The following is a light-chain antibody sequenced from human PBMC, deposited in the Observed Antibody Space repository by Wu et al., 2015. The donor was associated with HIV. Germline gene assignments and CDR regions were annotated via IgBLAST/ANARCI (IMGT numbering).Light chain of an antibody. Sequence: PGERVTLSCRASQSVGSSYLTWYQQKPGQAPRLLIYGASTRATGIPDRFSGGGSGTDFSLTISRLEPEDFAVYYCQQYVSSITFGQGTRLDIK. V-gene: IGKV3-20*01. J-gene: IGKJ5*01. CDR3: QQYVSSIT. CDR2: GAS. CDR1: QSVGSSY.